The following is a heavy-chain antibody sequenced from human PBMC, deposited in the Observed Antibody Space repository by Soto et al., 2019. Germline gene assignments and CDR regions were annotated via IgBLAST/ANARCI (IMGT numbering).Heavy chain of an antibody. D-gene: IGHD6-25*01. CDR3: ARRRLGRDPRYYYYGMDV. CDR1: GGSISSSSYY. Sequence: QLQLQESGPGLVKPSETLSLTCTVSGGSISSSSYYWGWIRQPAGKGLEWIRSIYYNGSTYYNPSLKSRVTISVDTSKNQFSLKLSSVTAADTAVYYCARRRLGRDPRYYYYGMDVWGQGTTVTVSS. J-gene: IGHJ6*02. V-gene: IGHV4-39*01. CDR2: IYYNGST.